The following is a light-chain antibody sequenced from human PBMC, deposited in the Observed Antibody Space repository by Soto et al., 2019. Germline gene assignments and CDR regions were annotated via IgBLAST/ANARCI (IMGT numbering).Light chain of an antibody. J-gene: IGKJ4*01. CDR3: QQYGSSPLT. V-gene: IGKV3-20*01. Sequence: EIVFTQSPGSLSFSPGERGTLSCRASQSVSSNFLAWYQQKPGQAPRLLIYGASSRASGIPDRFSGSGSGTDFTLTISRLEPEDFAVYYCQQYGSSPLTLGGGTKVDIK. CDR1: QSVSSNF. CDR2: GAS.